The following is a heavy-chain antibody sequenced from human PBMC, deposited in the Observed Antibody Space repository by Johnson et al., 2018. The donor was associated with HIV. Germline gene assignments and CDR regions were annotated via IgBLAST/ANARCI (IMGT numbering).Heavy chain of an antibody. D-gene: IGHD2-15*01. CDR1: GFIFSNYG. V-gene: IGHV3-30*02. CDR3: AKEGYCSGGSCNGPDAFDI. CDR2: IRYDGSNK. Sequence: QVQLVESGGGVVQPGGSLRLSCAASGFIFSNYGMHWVRQAPGKGLEWVAFIRYDGSNKYYADSVKGRFTISRDNSKNTLYLQMNSLRAEDTAMYYCAKEGYCSGGSCNGPDAFDIWGQGTMVTVSS. J-gene: IGHJ3*02.